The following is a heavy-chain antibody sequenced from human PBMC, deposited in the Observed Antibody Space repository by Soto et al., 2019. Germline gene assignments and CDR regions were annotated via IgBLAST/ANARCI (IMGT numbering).Heavy chain of an antibody. J-gene: IGHJ4*02. CDR2: IWYDGSNK. CDR1: GFTFSSYG. V-gene: IGHV3-33*01. D-gene: IGHD2-2*01. Sequence: GGSXRLSCAASGFTFSSYGMHWVRQAPGKGLEWVAVIWYDGSNKYYADSVKGRFTISRDNSKNTLYLQMNSLRAEDTAVYYCARDSNVVVPPAIYYWGQGTLVTVSS. CDR3: ARDSNVVVPPAIYY.